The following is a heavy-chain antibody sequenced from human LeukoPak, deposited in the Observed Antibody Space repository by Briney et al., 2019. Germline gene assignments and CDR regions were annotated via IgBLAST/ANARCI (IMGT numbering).Heavy chain of an antibody. CDR1: GYTFTGYY. CDR3: ARVGYDSSGYSHRDYFDY. V-gene: IGHV1-2*02. J-gene: IGHJ4*02. Sequence: GASVKVSCKASGYTFTGYYMHWVRQAPGQGLEWMGWINPNSGGTNYAQKFQGRVTMTRDTSISTAYMELSRLRSDDTAVYYCARVGYDSSGYSHRDYFDYWGQGTLVTVSS. D-gene: IGHD3-22*01. CDR2: INPNSGGT.